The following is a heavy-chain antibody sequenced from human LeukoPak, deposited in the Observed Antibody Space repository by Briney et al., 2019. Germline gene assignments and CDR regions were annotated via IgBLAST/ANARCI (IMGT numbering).Heavy chain of an antibody. CDR1: GFTFSTYG. D-gene: IGHD6-13*01. J-gene: IGHJ4*02. CDR3: AKVRHSSTWYDGYFDY. CDR2: ISHDGSDK. V-gene: IGHV3-30*18. Sequence: GGSLRLSCAASGFTFSTYGMHWVRQAPGQGLQWVSFISHDGSDKYYADSVKGRFAISRDNSKNTLYLQMNSLRAEDTAVYYCAKVRHSSTWYDGYFDYWGQGTLVTVSS.